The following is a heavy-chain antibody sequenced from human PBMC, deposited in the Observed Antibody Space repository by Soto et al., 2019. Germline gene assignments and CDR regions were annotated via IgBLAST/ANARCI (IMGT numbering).Heavy chain of an antibody. CDR3: AKSLWFGELRANWADP. D-gene: IGHD3-10*01. V-gene: IGHV3-23*01. CDR2: ISASGGST. Sequence: GGSLRLSCAASGFTFSTFAMSWVRQAPGRGLEWVSTISASGGSTYYADSVKGRFTISRDNFKNTLNLEMNNLRVDDTAVYYCAKSLWFGELRANWADPWGQGTLVTVSS. CDR1: GFTFSTFA. J-gene: IGHJ5*02.